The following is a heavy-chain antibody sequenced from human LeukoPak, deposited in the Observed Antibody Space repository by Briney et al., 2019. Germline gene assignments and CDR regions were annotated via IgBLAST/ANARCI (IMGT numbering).Heavy chain of an antibody. J-gene: IGHJ4*02. CDR2: INHSGST. D-gene: IGHD3-3*01. Sequence: SETLSLTCAVYGGSFSGYYWSWIRQLPGKGLEWIGEINHSGSTNYNPSLRSRVTISVDTSKNQFSLKLSSVTAADTAVYYCARAYTVLRFLEWLPSQYYFDYWGQGTLVTVSS. CDR3: ARAYTVLRFLEWLPSQYYFDY. CDR1: GGSFSGYY. V-gene: IGHV4-34*01.